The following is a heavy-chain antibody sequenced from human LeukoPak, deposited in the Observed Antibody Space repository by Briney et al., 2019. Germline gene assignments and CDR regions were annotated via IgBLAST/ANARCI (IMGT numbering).Heavy chain of an antibody. CDR1: GGSISSGGYY. Sequence: SETLSLTRTVSGGSISSGGYYWSWIRQHPGKGLEWIGYIYYSGSTYYNPSLKSRVTISVDTSKNQFSLKLSSVTAADTAVYYCARVQGLDYYGSGSYYNFDAFDIWGQGTMVTVSS. D-gene: IGHD3-10*01. J-gene: IGHJ3*02. CDR3: ARVQGLDYYGSGSYYNFDAFDI. CDR2: IYYSGST. V-gene: IGHV4-31*03.